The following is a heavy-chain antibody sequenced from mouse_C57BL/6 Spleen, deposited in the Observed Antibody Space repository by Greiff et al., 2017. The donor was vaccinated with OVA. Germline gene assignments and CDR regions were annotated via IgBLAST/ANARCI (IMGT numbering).Heavy chain of an antibody. D-gene: IGHD1-1*01. Sequence: VKLQESGPELVKPGASVKLSCKASGYTFTSYDIHWVKQMPGQGLEWIGWIYPRDGSTKYNEKFKGKATLTVDTSSSTAYIELHSLTAEDSAVYFCARDYYGSSYYFDYWGQGTTLTVSS. CDR2: IYPRDGST. CDR1: GYTFTSYD. J-gene: IGHJ2*01. CDR3: ARDYYGSSYYFDY. V-gene: IGHV1-85*01.